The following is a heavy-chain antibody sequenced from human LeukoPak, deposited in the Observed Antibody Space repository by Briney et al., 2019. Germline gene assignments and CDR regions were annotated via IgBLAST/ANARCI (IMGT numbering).Heavy chain of an antibody. V-gene: IGHV1-46*01. Sequence: ASVKVSCKASGYTFTSYYMHWVRQAPGQGLELMGIINPSGGSTSYAQKFQGRVTMTRDMSTSTVYMELSSLRSEDTAVYYCARALEMATIDYWGQGTLVTVSS. CDR2: INPSGGST. CDR3: ARALEMATIDY. J-gene: IGHJ4*02. CDR1: GYTFTSYY. D-gene: IGHD5-24*01.